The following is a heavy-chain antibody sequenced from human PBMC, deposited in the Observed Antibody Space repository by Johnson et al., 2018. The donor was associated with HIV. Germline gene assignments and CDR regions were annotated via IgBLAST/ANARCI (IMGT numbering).Heavy chain of an antibody. CDR3: TTAIVIDAFDI. CDR2: IKSTTDGGTT. J-gene: IGHJ3*02. V-gene: IGHV3-15*01. Sequence: MQLVESGGGVVQPGGSLRLSCAASGFSFSNAWMSWVRQAPGKGLEWVGRIKSTTDGGTTDYAAPVKGRFTISRDDSKNTLYLQMNSLKTDDTAVYYCTTAIVIDAFDIWGQGTMVTVSS. D-gene: IGHD3-16*02. CDR1: GFSFSNAW.